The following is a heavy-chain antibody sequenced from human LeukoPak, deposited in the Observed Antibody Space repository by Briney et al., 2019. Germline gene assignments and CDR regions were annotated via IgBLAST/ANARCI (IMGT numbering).Heavy chain of an antibody. D-gene: IGHD2-2*02. CDR3: AREDIYTSLSLDY. J-gene: IGHJ4*02. CDR2: INPKSGDT. Sequence: ASVDVSCKASGYTFTGQYYIHWVRQAPGQGLEWMGWINPKSGDTNYAQKFQGRVTMARDTSISTAYMELTRLRYDGTAVYYCAREDIYTSLSLDYWGQGTLVTVSS. V-gene: IGHV1-2*02. CDR1: GYTFTGQYY.